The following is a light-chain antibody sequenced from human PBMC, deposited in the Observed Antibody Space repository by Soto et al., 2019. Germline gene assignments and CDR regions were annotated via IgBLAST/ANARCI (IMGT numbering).Light chain of an antibody. Sequence: IQLTQSPSSLSASVGDRVTITCRAGQDISSALAWYQQKPGKAPKLLLYDASSLDAGVPSRFSGSGSGTDFTLSITSLRPEDCATYYCQQFNDFPLTFGGGTKVQIK. CDR3: QQFNDFPLT. J-gene: IGKJ4*01. V-gene: IGKV1D-13*01. CDR2: DAS. CDR1: QDISSA.